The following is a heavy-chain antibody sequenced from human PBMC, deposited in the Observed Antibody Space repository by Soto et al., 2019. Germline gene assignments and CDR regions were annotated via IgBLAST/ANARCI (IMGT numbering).Heavy chain of an antibody. D-gene: IGHD2-8*01. Sequence: QVQLVQSGAEVKKPGSSVKVSCKASGGTFSNYIISWVRQAPGQGLEWMGGITPIFGTANYAQKFQGSVTITADESTSTAHMELSSLSSEDTAVYYCAIDTSGQSPRWYFDLWGRGTLVTVSS. CDR3: AIDTSGQSPRWYFDL. V-gene: IGHV1-69*01. J-gene: IGHJ2*01. CDR2: ITPIFGTA. CDR1: GGTFSNYI.